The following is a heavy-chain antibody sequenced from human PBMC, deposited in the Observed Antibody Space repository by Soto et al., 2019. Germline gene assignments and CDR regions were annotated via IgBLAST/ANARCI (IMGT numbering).Heavy chain of an antibody. CDR1: GFTFTNYV. CDR2: ITMTGST. CDR3: AKKRSPPDAFDI. J-gene: IGHJ3*02. Sequence: PGGSLRLSCAGSGFTFTNYVMTWVRQAPGKGLEWVSSITMTGSTYYADSVKGRFTISRDNSKNTLYLQMNSLRAEDTAVYYCAKKRSPPDAFDISGQGTMVTVSS. V-gene: IGHV3-23*01.